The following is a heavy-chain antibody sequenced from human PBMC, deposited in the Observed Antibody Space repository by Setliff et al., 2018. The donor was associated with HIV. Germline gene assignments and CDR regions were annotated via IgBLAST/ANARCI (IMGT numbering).Heavy chain of an antibody. CDR1: GGSINNDIYF. D-gene: IGHD6-6*01. CDR3: ARSSRSSPFWFDY. CDR2: IYYSGST. Sequence: SETLSLTFTVSGGSINNDIYFWTWIRQRPGRGLEWIGYIYYSGSTHSNPSLKNRLTISVDTSSNQFSLKLNSVTAADTAIYYCARSSRSSPFWFDYWGLGTLVTVSS. V-gene: IGHV4-31*03. J-gene: IGHJ4*01.